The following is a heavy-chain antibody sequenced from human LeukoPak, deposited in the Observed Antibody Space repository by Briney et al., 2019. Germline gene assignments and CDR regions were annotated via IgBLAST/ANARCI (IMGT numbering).Heavy chain of an antibody. D-gene: IGHD6-13*01. CDR3: ARVPSRATAAAGPIDFDY. Sequence: SETLSLTCAVYGGSFSGYYWSWIRQPPGKGLEWLGEINHSGSTNYNPSLKSRVTISVDTSKNQFSLKLSSVTAADTAVYYCARVPSRATAAAGPIDFDYWGQGTLVTVSS. CDR1: GGSFSGYY. J-gene: IGHJ4*02. CDR2: INHSGST. V-gene: IGHV4-34*01.